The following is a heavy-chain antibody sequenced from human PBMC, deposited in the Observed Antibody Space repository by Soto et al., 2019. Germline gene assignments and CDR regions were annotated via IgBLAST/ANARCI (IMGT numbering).Heavy chain of an antibody. Sequence: QAQLEQSGGKWKNPGPSGKVSCKASRAPFTKLFVIWVGQAPGLGFEGLGGIIPTFGTANYAQKFQGRVTITADESTSTSYMEVNNLRSEDTAVYYCAKVRYSSPMGYYYGMDVWGQGTTVTVSS. J-gene: IGHJ6*02. CDR3: AKVRYSSPMGYYYGMDV. CDR1: RAPFTKLF. V-gene: IGHV1-69*01. D-gene: IGHD6-19*01. CDR2: IIPTFGTA.